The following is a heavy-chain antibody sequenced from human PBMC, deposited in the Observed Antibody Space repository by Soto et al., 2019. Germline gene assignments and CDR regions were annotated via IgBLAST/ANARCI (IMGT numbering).Heavy chain of an antibody. D-gene: IGHD3-22*01. Sequence: PSETLSLTCTVHGGSFRGYYWSWIRQPPGKGLEWIGEINHSGSTNYSPSLKSRVTISVDTSKNQFSLKLSSVTAADTAVYYCARTGPYYYDSSGYYPPFYYYGMDVWGQGTTVSVSS. CDR3: ARTGPYYYDSSGYYPPFYYYGMDV. CDR1: GGSFRGYY. J-gene: IGHJ6*02. V-gene: IGHV4-34*01. CDR2: INHSGST.